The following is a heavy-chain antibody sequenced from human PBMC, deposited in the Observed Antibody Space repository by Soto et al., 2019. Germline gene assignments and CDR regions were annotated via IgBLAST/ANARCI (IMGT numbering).Heavy chain of an antibody. CDR1: GFPFTTYG. J-gene: IGHJ4*02. CDR3: XXXXYYFDY. V-gene: IGHV3-30*03. Sequence: QVQLVESGGGVVQPGRSLRLSCAASGFPFTTYGMHWVREGPGKGMEWVAVISYDGSNKYYADSVKGRFTISRDNSKXXXXXXXXXXXXXXXXXXXXXXXXYYFDYRGQGTLVTVSS. CDR2: ISYDGSNK.